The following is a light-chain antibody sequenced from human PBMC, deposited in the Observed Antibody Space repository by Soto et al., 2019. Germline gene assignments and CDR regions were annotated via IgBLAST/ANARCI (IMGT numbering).Light chain of an antibody. CDR1: SSNIGAGYD. V-gene: IGLV1-40*01. Sequence: QSMLTQPPSVSGAPGQRVTISCTGSSSNIGAGYDVHWYQRLPGTAPKLLIYGNSNRPSGVPDRFSGSKSGTSASLAITGLQAEDEADYYCQSYASSLSGVVFGGGTKLTVL. CDR3: QSYASSLSGVV. CDR2: GNS. J-gene: IGLJ2*01.